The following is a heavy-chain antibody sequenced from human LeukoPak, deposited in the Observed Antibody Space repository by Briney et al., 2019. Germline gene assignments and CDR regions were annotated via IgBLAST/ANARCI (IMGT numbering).Heavy chain of an antibody. J-gene: IGHJ3*02. CDR1: GFTFSSYS. V-gene: IGHV3-48*04. Sequence: GGSLRPSCAASGFTFSSYSMNWVRQAPGKGLEWVPYISSSSSTISYAGFVKGRFTISRDNAKNSLYLQMNSLKAEDTAVYYCVRRRDIWGQGTMVTVSS. CDR3: VRRRDI. CDR2: ISSSSSTI.